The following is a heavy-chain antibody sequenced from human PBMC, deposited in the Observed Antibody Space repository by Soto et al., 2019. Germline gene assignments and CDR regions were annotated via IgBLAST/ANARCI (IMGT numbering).Heavy chain of an antibody. CDR1: GGTFSSYA. CDR2: IIPIFGTA. J-gene: IGHJ3*02. V-gene: IGHV1-69*01. Sequence: QVQLVQSGAEVKKPGASVKVSCKASGGTFSSYAISWVRQAPGQGLEWMGGIIPIFGTANCAQKFQGRVTITADESTSTAYMELSSLRSEDTAVYYCARPLGYCSGGSCAFDIWGQGTMVTVSS. CDR3: ARPLGYCSGGSCAFDI. D-gene: IGHD2-15*01.